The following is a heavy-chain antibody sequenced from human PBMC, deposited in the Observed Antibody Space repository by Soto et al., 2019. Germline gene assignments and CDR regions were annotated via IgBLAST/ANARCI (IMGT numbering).Heavy chain of an antibody. V-gene: IGHV5-51*01. D-gene: IGHD6-13*01. J-gene: IGHJ6*02. CDR1: GYSFTSYW. CDR2: IYPGESDT. Sequence: GESLKISCKGSGYSFTSYWIGWVCQMPGKGLEWMGIIYPGESDTRYSPSFQGQVTISADKSISTAYLQWSSLKASDTAMYYCARHNGAYSSSWFHGMDVWGQGTTVTVSS. CDR3: ARHNGAYSSSWFHGMDV.